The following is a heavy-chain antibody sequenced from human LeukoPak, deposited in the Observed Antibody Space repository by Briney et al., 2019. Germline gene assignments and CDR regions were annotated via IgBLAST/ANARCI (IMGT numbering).Heavy chain of an antibody. CDR3: ATLYSSSC. Sequence: GGSLRLSCAASGFTFSSYGMHWVRQAPGKGLEWVAFIRYDGSNKYYADSVKGRFTISRDSSKSTLYLQMDSLRAEDTALYYCATLYSSSCWGQGTLVTVSS. J-gene: IGHJ4*02. V-gene: IGHV3-30*02. D-gene: IGHD6-13*01. CDR1: GFTFSSYG. CDR2: IRYDGSNK.